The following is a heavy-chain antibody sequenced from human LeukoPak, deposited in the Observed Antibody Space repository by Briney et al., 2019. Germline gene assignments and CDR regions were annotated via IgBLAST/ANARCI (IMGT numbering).Heavy chain of an antibody. CDR3: ARAPADDYVWGSYRSCLDY. CDR2: INHSGST. CDR1: GGSFSGYY. J-gene: IGHJ4*02. D-gene: IGHD3-16*02. Sequence: SETLSLTCAVYGGSFSGYYWSWIRQPPGKGLGWIGEINHSGSTNYNPSLKSRVTISVDTSKNQFSLKLNSVTAADTAVYYCARAPADDYVWGSYRSCLDYWGQGTLVTVSS. V-gene: IGHV4-34*01.